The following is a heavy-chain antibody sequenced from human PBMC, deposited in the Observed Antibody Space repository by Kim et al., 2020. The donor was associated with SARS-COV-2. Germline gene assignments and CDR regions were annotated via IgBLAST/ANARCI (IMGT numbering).Heavy chain of an antibody. CDR2: ISWNSGSV. Sequence: GGSLRLSCAASGFTFDDYAMHWVRQAPGKGLEWVSGISWNSGSVGYADSVKGRFTISRDNAKNSLYLQMNSLSAENTAFYYCAKIRWDLNDYGLDGWGQG. J-gene: IGHJ6*02. CDR1: GFTFDDYA. CDR3: AKIRWDLNDYGLDG. V-gene: IGHV3-9*01. D-gene: IGHD1-26*01.